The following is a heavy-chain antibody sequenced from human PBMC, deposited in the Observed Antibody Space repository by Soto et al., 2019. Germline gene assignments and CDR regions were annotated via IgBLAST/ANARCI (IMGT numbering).Heavy chain of an antibody. V-gene: IGHV4-34*01. CDR2: INHSGST. CDR1: GGSFSGYY. J-gene: IGHJ6*02. Sequence: SETLSLTCAVYGGSFSGYYLSWIRQPPGKGLEWIGEINHSGSTNYNPSLKSRVTISVDTSKNQFSLKLSSVIAADTAVYYCARGSYSSSKRVYYYYYGMDVWGQGTTVTVYS. CDR3: ARGSYSSSKRVYYYYYGMDV. D-gene: IGHD6-6*01.